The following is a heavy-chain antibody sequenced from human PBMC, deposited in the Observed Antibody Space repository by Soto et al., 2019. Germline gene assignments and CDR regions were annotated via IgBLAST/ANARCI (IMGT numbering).Heavy chain of an antibody. CDR2: IDWDDDK. V-gene: IGHV2-70*01. Sequence: SGPTLVNPTQTLTLTCTFSGFSLSTSGMCVSWIRQPPGKALEWLALIDWDDDKYYSTSLKTRLTISKDTSKNQVVLTMTNMEPVNTAPYSCPRPPPFPRRNCFTPGARETLFTFPS. CDR1: GFSLSTSGMC. J-gene: IGHJ5*02. CDR3: PRPPPFPRRNCFTP.